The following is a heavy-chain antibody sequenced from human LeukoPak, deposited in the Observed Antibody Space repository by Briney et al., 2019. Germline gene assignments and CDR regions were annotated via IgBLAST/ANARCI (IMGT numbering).Heavy chain of an antibody. J-gene: IGHJ6*02. CDR3: ARRSPISGHTRYYYYGMDV. V-gene: IGHV1-46*01. D-gene: IGHD6-19*01. Sequence: ASVKVSCKASGYTFTSYYMHWVRQAPGQGLEWMGIINPSGGSTSYAQKFQGRVTMTRDTSTSTVYMELSSLRSEDTAVYYCARRSPISGHTRYYYYGMDVWGQGTTVTVSS. CDR1: GYTFTSYY. CDR2: INPSGGST.